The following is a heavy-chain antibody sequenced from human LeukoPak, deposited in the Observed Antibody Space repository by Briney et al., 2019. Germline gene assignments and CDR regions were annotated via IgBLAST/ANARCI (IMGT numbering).Heavy chain of an antibody. CDR1: GGSISRGEYY. D-gene: IGHD5-12*01. V-gene: IGHV4-30-4*01. CDR3: ARAVAAQRDIVATINFDY. J-gene: IGHJ4*02. CDR2: IYYRGST. Sequence: PSEALSVTCTGSGGSISRGEYYWGGIGERPGKGVEGIGYIYYRGSTYYNPSLKSRVTISVDTSKNQSSLKLSSVTAADTDVYYCARAVAAQRDIVATINFDYWGQGTLVTVSS.